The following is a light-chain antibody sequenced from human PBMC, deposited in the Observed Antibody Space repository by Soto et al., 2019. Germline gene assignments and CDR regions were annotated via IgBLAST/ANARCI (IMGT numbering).Light chain of an antibody. J-gene: IGKJ1*01. Sequence: SLSTVSAKERDRVTITCRASQNINTWLAWYQQKPGKAPKLLIYKASTLKSGVPSRFSGSGSGTEFTLTISSLQPDDFATYYCQHYNSYSEAFGQGTNVDI. CDR1: QNINTW. CDR2: KAS. V-gene: IGKV1-5*03. CDR3: QHYNSYSEA.